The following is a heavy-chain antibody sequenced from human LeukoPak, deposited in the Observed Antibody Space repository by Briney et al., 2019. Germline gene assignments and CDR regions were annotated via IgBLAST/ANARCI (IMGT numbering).Heavy chain of an antibody. D-gene: IGHD3-3*01. CDR1: GGSISSYY. V-gene: IGHV4-59*01. Sequence: SETLSLTCTVSGGSISSYYWSWIRQSPGKGLEWIGYIYYSGSTNYNPSLKSRVHISVDTSKNQFSLKLSSVTAADTAVYYCAKTTIFGVVITGGFDPWGQGTLVTVSS. CDR3: AKTTIFGVVITGGFDP. J-gene: IGHJ5*02. CDR2: IYYSGST.